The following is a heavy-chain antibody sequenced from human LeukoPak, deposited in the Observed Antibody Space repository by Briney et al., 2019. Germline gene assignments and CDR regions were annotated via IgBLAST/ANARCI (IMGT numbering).Heavy chain of an antibody. CDR1: GFTFDDYA. Sequence: GGSLRLSCAASGFTFDDYAMNWVRQVPGRGLEWVSGINWNGRITEYADSVKDRFTISRQKTKNSLYLYMNNLGGEDTALYFCARGSVQLWLRDTYYYMDVWGKGTTVTVSS. J-gene: IGHJ6*03. V-gene: IGHV3-20*04. D-gene: IGHD5-18*01. CDR3: ARGSVQLWLRDTYYYMDV. CDR2: INWNGRIT.